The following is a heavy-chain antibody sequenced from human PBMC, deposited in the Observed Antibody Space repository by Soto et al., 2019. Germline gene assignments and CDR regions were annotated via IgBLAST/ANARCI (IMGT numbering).Heavy chain of an antibody. CDR3: AHDSGYDRTD. CDR1: GFTFGSSG. J-gene: IGHJ4*02. D-gene: IGHD3-22*01. V-gene: IGHV3-23*01. CDR2: LSGSGGST. Sequence: EVQLLESGGGLVQPGGSLRLSCAASGFTFGSSGMSWVRQAPGKGLEWISGLSGSGGSTYYADSVKGRFTISRDTSKGRLYLQRHSLRVGDTAGYYCAHDSGYDRTDGGQGTLVTVCS.